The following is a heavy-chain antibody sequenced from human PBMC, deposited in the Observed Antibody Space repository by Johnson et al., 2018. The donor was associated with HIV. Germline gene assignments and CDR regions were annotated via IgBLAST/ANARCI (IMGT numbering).Heavy chain of an antibody. D-gene: IGHD1-1*01. Sequence: VQLVESGGGLGQPGGSLRLSCVDSGFTFNNYWMHWVRQAPVKGLEWVSVIFSGGTTYYADSVKGRFTISRDNSKNTLYLQMDSLRTEDTAVYYCANWPAWGQGTMVTVSS. CDR2: IFSGGTT. J-gene: IGHJ3*01. CDR3: ANWPA. V-gene: IGHV3-66*01. CDR1: GFTFNNYW.